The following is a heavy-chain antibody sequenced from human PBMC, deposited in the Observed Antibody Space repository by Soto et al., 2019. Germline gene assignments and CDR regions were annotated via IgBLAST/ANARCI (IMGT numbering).Heavy chain of an antibody. J-gene: IGHJ3*02. D-gene: IGHD3-10*01. CDR2: TSHDGHFK. CDR1: DSAFSQYG. CDR3: AKEGTGLYNAFDI. V-gene: IGHV3-30*19. Sequence: QVQLVESGGGAVQPGESLRLSCAASDSAFSQYGLHWVRQAPGKGLEWVAVTSHDGHFKYYTDSVRGRFTISRDNSMKTVDLEMSSLRPEDTALYYCAKEGTGLYNAFDIWGQGTMVTVS.